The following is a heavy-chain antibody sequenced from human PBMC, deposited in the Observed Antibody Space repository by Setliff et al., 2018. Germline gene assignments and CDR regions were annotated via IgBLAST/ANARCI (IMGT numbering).Heavy chain of an antibody. CDR3: ARDPNSGSYWNYYYYMDV. Sequence: GGSLRLSCAASGFTFSSYNMNWVRQAPGKGLEWVSYISSSSSTIYYADSVKGRFTIPRDNAKNSLSLQMNSLRAEDTAVFYCARDPNSGSYWNYYYYMDVWGKGTTVTVSS. D-gene: IGHD1-26*01. V-gene: IGHV3-48*01. CDR1: GFTFSSYN. J-gene: IGHJ6*03. CDR2: ISSSSSTI.